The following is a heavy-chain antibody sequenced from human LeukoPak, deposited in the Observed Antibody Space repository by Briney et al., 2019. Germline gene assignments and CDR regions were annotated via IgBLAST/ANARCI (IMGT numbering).Heavy chain of an antibody. J-gene: IGHJ6*02. V-gene: IGHV4-39*07. CDR1: GGSISSSSYY. CDR3: ARDRYNWSYGRGNYYYYGMDV. D-gene: IGHD1-7*01. CDR2: IYYSGST. Sequence: SETLSLTCTVSGGSISSSSYYWGWIRQPPGKGLEWIGSIYYSGSTYYNPSLKSRVTISVDTSKNQFSLKLSSVTAADTAVYYCARDRYNWSYGRGNYYYYGMDVWGQGTTVTVSS.